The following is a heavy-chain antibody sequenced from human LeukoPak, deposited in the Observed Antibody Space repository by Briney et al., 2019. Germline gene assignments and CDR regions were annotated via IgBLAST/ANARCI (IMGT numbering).Heavy chain of an antibody. CDR2: IYYSGST. V-gene: IGHV4-59*01. J-gene: IGHJ5*02. Sequence: SETLSLTCTVSGGSISSYYWSWIRQPPGKGLEWIGYIYYSGSTNYNPSLKSRVTISVDTSKNQFSLKLSSVTAADTAVYYCARVTYCSGGRCYPSHWFDPWGQGTLVTVSS. D-gene: IGHD2-15*01. CDR1: GGSISSYY. CDR3: ARVTYCSGGRCYPSHWFDP.